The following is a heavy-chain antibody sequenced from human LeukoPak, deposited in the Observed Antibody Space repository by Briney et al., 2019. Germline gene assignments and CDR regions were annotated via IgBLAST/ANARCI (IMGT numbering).Heavy chain of an antibody. CDR3: ARDGLGYCSSTSCRPFDY. Sequence: GGSLRLSCAASGFTFSSYSMNWVRQAPGKGLEWVSYISSSGSTIYYADSVKGRFTISRDNAKNSLYLQMNSLRAEDTAVYYCARDGLGYCSSTSCRPFDYWGQGTLVTVSS. CDR2: ISSSGSTI. J-gene: IGHJ4*02. CDR1: GFTFSSYS. V-gene: IGHV3-48*01. D-gene: IGHD2-2*01.